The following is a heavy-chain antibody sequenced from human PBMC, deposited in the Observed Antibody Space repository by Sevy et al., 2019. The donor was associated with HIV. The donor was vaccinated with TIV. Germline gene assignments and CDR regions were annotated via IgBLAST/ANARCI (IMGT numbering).Heavy chain of an antibody. CDR1: GFTFSSYA. J-gene: IGHJ1*01. Sequence: GGSLRLSCAASGFTFSSYAMSWVRQAPGKGLEWVSAISGSGGSTYYADSVKGRFTISRDNSKNTLYLQMNGLRAEDTTVYYCAAPPIAVVRHWGQGTLVTVSS. CDR2: ISGSGGST. D-gene: IGHD6-19*01. CDR3: AAPPIAVVRH. V-gene: IGHV3-23*01.